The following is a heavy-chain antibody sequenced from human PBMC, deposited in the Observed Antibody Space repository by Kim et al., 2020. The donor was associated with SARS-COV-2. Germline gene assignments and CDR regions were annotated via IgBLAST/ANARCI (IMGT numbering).Heavy chain of an antibody. CDR1: GFTFSSYA. CDR3: ARDLLAYCGGDCHVFGFLDY. Sequence: GGSLRLSCAASGFTFSSYAMHWVRQAPGKGLEWVAVISYDGSNKYYADSVKGRFTISRDNSKNTLYLQMNSLRAEDTAVYYCARDLLAYCGGDCHVFGFLDYWGQGTLVTVSS. D-gene: IGHD2-21*02. CDR2: ISYDGSNK. V-gene: IGHV3-30*04. J-gene: IGHJ4*02.